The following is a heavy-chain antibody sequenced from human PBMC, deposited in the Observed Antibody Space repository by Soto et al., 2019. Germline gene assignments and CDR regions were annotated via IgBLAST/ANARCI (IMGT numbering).Heavy chain of an antibody. Sequence: QVQLVESGGGVVQPGRSPRLSCAASGFTFSGYGMHWVRQAPGKGLEWVAVISFEGSKKYYANSVEGRFTISRDNSKNTLFLQMNSLRAEDTAVYYCAKGGSSSARYFDTWGQGTLVTVSS. V-gene: IGHV3-30*18. J-gene: IGHJ5*02. CDR2: ISFEGSKK. D-gene: IGHD6-6*01. CDR1: GFTFSGYG. CDR3: AKGGSSSARYFDT.